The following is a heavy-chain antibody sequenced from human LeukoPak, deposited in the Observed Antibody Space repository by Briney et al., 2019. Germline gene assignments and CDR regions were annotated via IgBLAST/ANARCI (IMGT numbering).Heavy chain of an antibody. J-gene: IGHJ3*02. CDR1: GYTFTSNG. V-gene: IGHV1-18*01. CDR2: ISAYNGNT. D-gene: IGHD1-26*01. Sequence: GASVKVSCKASGYTFTSNGISWVRQAPGQGLEWMGWISAYNGNTNYAQKLQGRVTMTTDTSTSTAYMELRSLRSDDTAVYYCARVNRASGSYYVPLDAFDIWGQGTMVTVSS. CDR3: ARVNRASGSYYVPLDAFDI.